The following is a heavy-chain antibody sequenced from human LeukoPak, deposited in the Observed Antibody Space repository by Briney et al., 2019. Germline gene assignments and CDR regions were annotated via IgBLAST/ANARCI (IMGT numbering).Heavy chain of an antibody. V-gene: IGHV4-4*07. CDR3: AREYMAYYGDGYYYAY. Sequence: SETLSLTCTVLGGSIRNYFWSWIRQPAGKGLEWIGRLYAGGNTDHNPSLKSRVTMSVDSSKNQFSLRLSSVTAADTAVYYCAREYMAYYGDGYYYAYWGQGTLVTVSS. CDR1: GGSIRNYF. J-gene: IGHJ4*02. CDR2: LYAGGNT. D-gene: IGHD3-22*01.